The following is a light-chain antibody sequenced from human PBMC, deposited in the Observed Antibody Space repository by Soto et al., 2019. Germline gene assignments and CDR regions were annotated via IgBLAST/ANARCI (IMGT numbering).Light chain of an antibody. CDR3: SSYISSSTFVV. CDR1: SRDVGGYNY. CDR2: EVS. V-gene: IGLV2-14*01. Sequence: QSALTQPASVSGSTGQSITISCTGTSRDVGGYNYVSWHQQHPGKAPKVIITEVSNRPSGVSNRFSGSKSGNTASLTISGLQAEDEADYYCSSYISSSTFVVFGGGTKVTVL. J-gene: IGLJ2*01.